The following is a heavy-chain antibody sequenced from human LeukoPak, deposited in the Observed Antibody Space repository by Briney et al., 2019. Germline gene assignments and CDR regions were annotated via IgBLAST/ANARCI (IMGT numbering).Heavy chain of an antibody. D-gene: IGHD3-22*01. CDR3: ARGYYDSSGYYYVFDY. CDR2: RNPNSGNT. V-gene: IGHV1-8*01. J-gene: IGHJ4*02. CDR1: GYTFTSYG. Sequence: GASVKVSCKASGYTFTSYGIYWVRQATGQGLEWVGWRNPNSGNTGYAQKFQSRVTMTRNTSISTAYMELSSLRSEDTAVYYCARGYYDSSGYYYVFDYWGQGTLVTVSS.